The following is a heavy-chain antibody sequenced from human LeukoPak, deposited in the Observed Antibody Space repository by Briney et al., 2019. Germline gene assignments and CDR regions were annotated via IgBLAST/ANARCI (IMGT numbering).Heavy chain of an antibody. CDR1: GFTFSSYW. D-gene: IGHD3-10*01. CDR3: AKDGSRSREVFPYYYGSGRLQYMDV. Sequence: GGSLRLSCAASGFTFSSYWMSWVRQAPGKGLEWVAFIRFDGSNKYYADSVKGRFTISRDNSKNMLYLQMNSLRDEDTAMFYCAKDGSRSREVFPYYYGSGRLQYMDVWGKGTTVIISS. J-gene: IGHJ6*03. CDR2: IRFDGSNK. V-gene: IGHV3-30*02.